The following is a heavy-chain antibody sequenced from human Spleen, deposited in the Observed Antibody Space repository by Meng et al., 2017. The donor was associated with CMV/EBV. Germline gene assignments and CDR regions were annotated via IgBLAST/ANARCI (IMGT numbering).Heavy chain of an antibody. CDR2: INPSGGST. CDR1: GYTFTAFY. CDR3: ARIGGRGLADY. D-gene: IGHD1-26*01. J-gene: IGHJ4*02. V-gene: IGHV1-46*01. Sequence: ASVKVSCKASGYTFTAFYMHWVRQAPGQGLEWMGIINPSGGSTSYAQKFQGRVTMTRDTSTSTVYMELSSLRSEDTAVYYCARIGGRGLADYWGQGTLVTVSS.